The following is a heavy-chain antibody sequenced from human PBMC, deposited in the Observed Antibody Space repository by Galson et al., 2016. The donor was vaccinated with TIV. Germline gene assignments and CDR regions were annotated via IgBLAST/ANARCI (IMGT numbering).Heavy chain of an antibody. Sequence: SVKVSCKASGYTFSKYGISWVRQAPGQGLEWMGWISGYDGHTNYAQMFQGRVTMTSDKSTNTVYMELRSLRSDDTAVYYCARDSGTYDYWGQGSLVTISS. CDR2: ISGYDGHT. CDR3: ARDSGTYDY. J-gene: IGHJ4*02. CDR1: GYTFSKYG. D-gene: IGHD1-26*01. V-gene: IGHV1-18*04.